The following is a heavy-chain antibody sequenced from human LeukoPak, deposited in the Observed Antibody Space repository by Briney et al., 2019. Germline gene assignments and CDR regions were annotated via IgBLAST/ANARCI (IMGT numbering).Heavy chain of an antibody. V-gene: IGHV3-74*01. CDR2: INSDGSST. Sequence: PGGSLRLSCAASGFTFSSYAMSWVRQAPGKGLVWVSRINSDGSSTSYADSVKGRFTISRDNAKNTLYLQMNSLRAEDTAVYYCARLIAARPTIHYYYGMDVWGQGTTVTVSS. CDR1: GFTFSSYA. J-gene: IGHJ6*02. CDR3: ARLIAARPTIHYYYGMDV. D-gene: IGHD6-6*01.